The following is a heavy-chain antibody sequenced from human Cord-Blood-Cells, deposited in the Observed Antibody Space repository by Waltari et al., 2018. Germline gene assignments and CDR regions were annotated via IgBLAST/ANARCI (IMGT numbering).Heavy chain of an antibody. V-gene: IGHV1-69*01. CDR3: ARRSHSFGSGSSYWYFDL. CDR2: IIPIFGTA. D-gene: IGHD3-10*01. CDR1: GGTFSSYA. J-gene: IGHJ2*01. Sequence: QVQLVQSGAEVKKPGSSVKVSCKASGGTFSSYAISWVRQAPVQGLEWMGGIIPIFGTANYAQKFQGRVTITADESTSTAYMELSSLRSEDTAVYYCARRSHSFGSGSSYWYFDLWGRGTLVTVSS.